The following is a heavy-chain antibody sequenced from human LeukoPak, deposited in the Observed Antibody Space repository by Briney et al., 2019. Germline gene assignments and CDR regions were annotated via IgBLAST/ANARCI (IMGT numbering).Heavy chain of an antibody. CDR3: ARRAGEYSHPYDY. CDR1: GFTVSSNS. CDR2: IYSGGNT. D-gene: IGHD2/OR15-2a*01. Sequence: GGSLRLSCTVSGFTVSSNSMSWVRQAPGKGLEWVSFIYSGGNTHYSDSVKGRFTISRDNSKNTLYLQMNSLRAEDTAVYYCARRAGEYSHPYDYWGQGTLSPSPQ. V-gene: IGHV3-53*01. J-gene: IGHJ4*02.